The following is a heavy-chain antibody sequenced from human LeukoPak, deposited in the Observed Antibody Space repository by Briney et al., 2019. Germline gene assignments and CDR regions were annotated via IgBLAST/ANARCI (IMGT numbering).Heavy chain of an antibody. J-gene: IGHJ6*04. Sequence: SVKVSCKASGGTFSSYAISWVRQAPGQGLEWMGGIIPIFGTANYAQKFQGRVTITADKSTSTAYMELSSLRSEDTAVYYCARVSRDSTSRKSGRGGMDVWGKGTTVTVSS. CDR2: IIPIFGTA. D-gene: IGHD2-2*01. V-gene: IGHV1-69*06. CDR3: ARVSRDSTSRKSGRGGMDV. CDR1: GGTFSSYA.